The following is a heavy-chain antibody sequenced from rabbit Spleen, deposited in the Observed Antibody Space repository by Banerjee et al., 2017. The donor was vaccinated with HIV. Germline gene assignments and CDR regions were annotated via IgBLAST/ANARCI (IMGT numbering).Heavy chain of an antibody. J-gene: IGHJ4*01. CDR1: GVSFNDRDV. CDR2: INADSSGST. V-gene: IGHV1S40*01. D-gene: IGHD2-1*01. Sequence: QSLEESGGDLVKPGASLTLTCTASGVSFNDRDVMCWVGQAPGKGLEWIGCINADSSGSTYYASWAKGRFTISKSSSTTVTLQMTSLTVADTATYFCARGSATMTMVITGYYLNLWGQGTLVTVS. CDR3: ARGSATMTMVITGYYLNL.